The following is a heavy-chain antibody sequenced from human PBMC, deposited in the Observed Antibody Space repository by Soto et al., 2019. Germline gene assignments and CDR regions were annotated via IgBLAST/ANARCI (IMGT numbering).Heavy chain of an antibody. J-gene: IGHJ4*02. CDR3: AAVWVNYDILTGPPHFDY. D-gene: IGHD3-9*01. V-gene: IGHV1-58*01. CDR1: GFTFTSSA. Sequence: GASVKVSCKASGFTFTSSAVQWVRQARGQRLEWIGWIVVGSGNTNYAQKFQERVTITRDMSTSTAYMELSSLRSEDTAVYYCAAVWVNYDILTGPPHFDYWGQGTLVTVSS. CDR2: IVVGSGNT.